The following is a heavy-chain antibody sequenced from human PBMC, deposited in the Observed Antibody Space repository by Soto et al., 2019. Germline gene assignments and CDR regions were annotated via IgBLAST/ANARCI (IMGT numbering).Heavy chain of an antibody. V-gene: IGHV3-9*01. Sequence: EVQLVESGGGFVQPGESLRLSCAASGFTFDDYAMHWVRQAPGKGLEWVSGISWNSGKIGYADSVKGRFTISRDNANNFLYLQINSLRPEDTALYYCAKEIVGAINYWGQGILVTVSS. CDR2: ISWNSGKI. CDR1: GFTFDDYA. D-gene: IGHD1-26*01. J-gene: IGHJ4*02. CDR3: AKEIVGAINY.